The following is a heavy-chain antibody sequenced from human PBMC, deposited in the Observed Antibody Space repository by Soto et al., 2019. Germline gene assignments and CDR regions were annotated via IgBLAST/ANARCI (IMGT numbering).Heavy chain of an antibody. V-gene: IGHV3-53*01. CDR1: GFTVSSHY. J-gene: IGHJ5*02. Sequence: EVQLVESGGGLIQPGGSLRLSCAASGFTVSSHYMHWVRQAPGKGLEWVSVIYNGGTTYYGDSVKGRFTIARDNFKNTLNLQMNSLRAEDSAVYYCARGGSLDLWGQGALVTGSS. CDR3: ARGGSLDL. D-gene: IGHD1-26*01. CDR2: IYNGGTT.